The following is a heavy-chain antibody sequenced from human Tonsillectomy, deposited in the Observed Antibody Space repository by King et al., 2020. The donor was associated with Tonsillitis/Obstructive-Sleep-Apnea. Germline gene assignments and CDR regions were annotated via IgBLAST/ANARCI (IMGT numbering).Heavy chain of an antibody. V-gene: IGHV4-39*01. CDR1: GGSISSSSYY. Sequence: VQLQESGPGLVKPSETLSLTCTVSGGSISSSSYYWGWIRQPPGKGLEWIGNIYYSGNTYYNPSLKSRVTISVDTSKNQFSLKLSSVTAADTAVYYCAGRGELLGWFDPWGQGTLVTVSS. CDR3: AGRGELLGWFDP. CDR2: IYYSGNT. J-gene: IGHJ5*02. D-gene: IGHD1-26*01.